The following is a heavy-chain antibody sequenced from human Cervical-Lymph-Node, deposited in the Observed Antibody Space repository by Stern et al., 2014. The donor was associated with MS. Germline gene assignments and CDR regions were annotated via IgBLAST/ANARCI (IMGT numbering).Heavy chain of an antibody. CDR2: TFPGGSAI. V-gene: IGHV5-51*01. Sequence: EQLGQSGPEVKRPGESLKISCQASGYTFTSSWIGWVRQMPGKGREWIPITFPGGSAIRYSPSFQGQVTIAADKSSTTAYLQWKNLKASDTAIYYCARQRYFDYWGQGTLVTVSS. J-gene: IGHJ4*02. CDR3: ARQRYFDY. CDR1: GYTFTSSW.